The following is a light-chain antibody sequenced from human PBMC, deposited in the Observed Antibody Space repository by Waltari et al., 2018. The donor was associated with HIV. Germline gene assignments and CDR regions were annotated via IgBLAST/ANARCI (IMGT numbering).Light chain of an antibody. J-gene: IGKJ4*01. CDR1: QHIATN. CDR3: LQYDDLPLT. V-gene: IGKV1-33*01. CDR2: VVS. Sequence: DIQMTQSPSSLSASVGDRVTIPCRASQHIATNLKWFQQKPGKARKLLIYVVSQLETGVPAMFSGGGSVATFTCTSTSLRPDDIATYYCLQYDDLPLTFGGGTKVELK.